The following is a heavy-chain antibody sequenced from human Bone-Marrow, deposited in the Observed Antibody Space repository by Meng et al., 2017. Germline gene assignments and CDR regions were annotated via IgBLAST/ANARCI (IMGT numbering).Heavy chain of an antibody. D-gene: IGHD6-19*01. CDR3: AREGDSSGPNFDY. Sequence: VQLVGAGGGGVQPGRSLRPSCAASGFTFSSYGMHWVRQAPGKGLEWVAVIWYDGSNKYYADSVKGRFTISRDNSKNTLYLQMNSLRAEDTAVYYCAREGDSSGPNFDYWGQGTLVTVSS. CDR1: GFTFSSYG. V-gene: IGHV3-33*01. J-gene: IGHJ4*02. CDR2: IWYDGSNK.